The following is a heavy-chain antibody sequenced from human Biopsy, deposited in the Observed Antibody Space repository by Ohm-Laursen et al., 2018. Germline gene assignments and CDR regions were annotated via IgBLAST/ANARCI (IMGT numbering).Heavy chain of an antibody. J-gene: IGHJ2*01. CDR3: ASAGYNPDWNFDL. D-gene: IGHD5-24*01. V-gene: IGHV4-59*02. CDR2: IYYSVMT. Sequence: SDTLSLTCTVSGDSVTKYYWSWIRQPPGKGLEWIGHIYYSVMTNYNPSLQSRVSISVDTSRNQVSLTLSSVTAADTAVYYCASAGYNPDWNFDLWGRGTRVTVSS. CDR1: GDSVTKYY.